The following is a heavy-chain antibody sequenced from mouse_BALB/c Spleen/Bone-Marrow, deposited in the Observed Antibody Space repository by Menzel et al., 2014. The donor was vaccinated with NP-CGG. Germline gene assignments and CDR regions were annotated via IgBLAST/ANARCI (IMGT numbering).Heavy chain of an antibody. D-gene: IGHD3-2*01. CDR3: ARDISGYVRATDY. CDR1: GYTFTDYA. CDR2: ISTYSANT. Sequence: QVQLQQSGPELVSPGVSVKISCKAFGYTFTDYAIHWVKQSHSKSLEWIGIISTYSANTNYNQKFKGKATMTVDKSSGTAYMELARLTFEDSAIYFCARDISGYVRATDYWGQGTSVTVSS. V-gene: IGHV1-67*01. J-gene: IGHJ4*01.